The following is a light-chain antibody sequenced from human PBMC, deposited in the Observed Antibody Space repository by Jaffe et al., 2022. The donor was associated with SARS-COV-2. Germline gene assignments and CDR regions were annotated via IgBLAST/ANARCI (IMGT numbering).Light chain of an antibody. Sequence: EIMLTQSPGTLSLSPGERATLSCRASQRVRNNLIAWYQQKPGQAPRLLISDASNRATGIPDRFSGSESGRDFILTIDRVGPDDFAEYYCQQYDVLPWTFGQGTKVEIK. CDR3: QQYDVLPWT. CDR2: DAS. J-gene: IGKJ1*01. CDR1: QRVRNNL. V-gene: IGKV3-20*01.